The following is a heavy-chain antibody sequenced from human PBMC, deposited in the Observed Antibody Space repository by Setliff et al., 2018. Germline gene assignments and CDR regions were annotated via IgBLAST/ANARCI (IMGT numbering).Heavy chain of an antibody. Sequence: SETLSLTCTVSGGSISSGTYCWTWIRLHPGKGLEWIGYIYYSGSTYYNPSFNNRVSISRDTSKNQFSLKLNSVTAADTAVYYCARGDYFFYYMDVWGKGTTVTVSS. CDR1: GGSISSGTYC. V-gene: IGHV4-31*03. CDR3: ARGDYFFYYMDV. J-gene: IGHJ6*03. CDR2: IYYSGST.